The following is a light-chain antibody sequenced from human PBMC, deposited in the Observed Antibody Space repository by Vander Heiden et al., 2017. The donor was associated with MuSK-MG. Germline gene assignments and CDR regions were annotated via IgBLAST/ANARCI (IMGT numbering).Light chain of an antibody. Sequence: DIQMTQSPSSLSASVGDRVTITCRASQSISSYLNWYQQKPGKAPKLLIYAASSLQSGFPSRFSGSGSGTDFTLTISSLQPEDFATYYCQQSYSTPPTFCQGTKVEIK. CDR2: AAS. J-gene: IGKJ1*01. V-gene: IGKV1-39*01. CDR1: QSISSY. CDR3: QQSYSTPPT.